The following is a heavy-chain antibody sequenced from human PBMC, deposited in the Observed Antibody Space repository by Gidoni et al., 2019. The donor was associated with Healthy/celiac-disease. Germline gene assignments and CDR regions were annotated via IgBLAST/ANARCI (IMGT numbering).Heavy chain of an antibody. Sequence: QVQLVQSGAEVKKPGASVKVSCKASGYTFTSYAMHWVRQAPGQRLEWMGWINAGNGNTKYSQKFQGRVTITRDTSASTAYMELSSLRSEDTAVYYCARDRRLVVGALYYYYGMDVWGQGTTVTVSS. CDR1: GYTFTSYA. CDR3: ARDRRLVVGALYYYYGMDV. CDR2: INAGNGNT. J-gene: IGHJ6*02. D-gene: IGHD1-26*01. V-gene: IGHV1-3*01.